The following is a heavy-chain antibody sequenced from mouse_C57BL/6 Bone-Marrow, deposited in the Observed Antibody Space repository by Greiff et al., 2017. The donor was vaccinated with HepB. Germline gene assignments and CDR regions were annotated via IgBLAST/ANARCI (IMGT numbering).Heavy chain of an antibody. D-gene: IGHD1-1*01. Sequence: EAGGIDFSRYWMSWVRRAPGKGLEWIGEINPDSSTINYAPSLKDKFIISRDNAKNTLYLQMSKVRSEDTALYYCASPIYYYGSSFWYFDVWGTGTTVTVSS. CDR3: ASPIYYYGSSFWYFDV. J-gene: IGHJ1*03. CDR1: GIDFSRYW. V-gene: IGHV4-1*01. CDR2: INPDSSTI.